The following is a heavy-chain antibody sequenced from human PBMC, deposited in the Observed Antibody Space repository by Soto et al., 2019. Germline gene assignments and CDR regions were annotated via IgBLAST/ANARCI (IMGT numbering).Heavy chain of an antibody. CDR1: GFTFSDYG. Sequence: QVQLVESGGGVVQPGGSLRLSCAASGFTFSDYGMHWVRQAPGKGLEWVAVLSYDGSIKYDADSVKGRFTISRDNSKNRLYLQMNSLRAEDTAVYYCARGQRYYDRSGNYYGYWGQGTLVTVSS. CDR3: ARGQRYYDRSGNYYGY. J-gene: IGHJ4*02. D-gene: IGHD3-22*01. CDR2: LSYDGSIK. V-gene: IGHV3-30*13.